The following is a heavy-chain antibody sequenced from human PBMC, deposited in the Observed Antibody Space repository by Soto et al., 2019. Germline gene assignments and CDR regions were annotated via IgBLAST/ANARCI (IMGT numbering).Heavy chain of an antibody. CDR1: GFTFTSSA. J-gene: IGHJ4*01. CDR2: IVVGSGNT. D-gene: IGHD6-13*01. CDR3: AAGIAAACTLTDD. Sequence: SVKVSCKASGFTFTSSAMQWVRQARGPRLEWIGWIVVGSGNTNYAQKLQERVTITRDMSTSTAYMELSSLRSEDTAVYYCAAGIAAACTLTDDWGQGTLVTVSS. V-gene: IGHV1-58*02.